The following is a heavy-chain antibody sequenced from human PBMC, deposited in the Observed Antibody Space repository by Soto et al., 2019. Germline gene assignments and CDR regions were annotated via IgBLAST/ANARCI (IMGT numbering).Heavy chain of an antibody. Sequence: PSETLSLTCAVYGGSFSGYYWSWIRQPPGKGLEWIGEINHSGSTNYNPSLKSRVTISVDTSKNQFSLKLSSVTAADTAVYYCARSYYYDSSGPNNDYWGQGTLVTVSS. CDR2: INHSGST. V-gene: IGHV4-34*01. CDR1: GGSFSGYY. D-gene: IGHD3-22*01. CDR3: ARSYYYDSSGPNNDY. J-gene: IGHJ4*02.